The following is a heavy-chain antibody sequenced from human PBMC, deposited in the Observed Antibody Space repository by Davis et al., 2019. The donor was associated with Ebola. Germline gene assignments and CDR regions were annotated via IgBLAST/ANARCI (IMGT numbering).Heavy chain of an antibody. V-gene: IGHV1-18*01. CDR3: VRDEHSGSPPDY. J-gene: IGHJ4*02. CDR1: GGTFSGNA. Sequence: ASVKVSCKASGGTFSGNAVSWVRQAPGQRLEWMGRISGYNGNTNHAQKFQDRVNMTTDTSTNTVYMELRGLRSDDTAIYYCVRDEHSGSPPDYWGLGTLVTVSS. D-gene: IGHD1-26*01. CDR2: ISGYNGNT.